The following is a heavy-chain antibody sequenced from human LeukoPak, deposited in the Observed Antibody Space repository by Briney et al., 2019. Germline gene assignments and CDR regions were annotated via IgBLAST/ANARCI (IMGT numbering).Heavy chain of an antibody. CDR3: ARDGSGSYYVDY. J-gene: IGHJ4*02. CDR2: ISSSGDDV. D-gene: IGHD3-10*01. CDR1: GFTFSSHN. Sequence: GGSLSLSCAASGFTFSSHNINWVRQAPGKGLEWVSYISSSGDDVDHADSLKGRFTISRDNAKNSLYLQMNSLRAEDTAVYYCARDGSGSYYVDYWGQGTLVTVSS. V-gene: IGHV3-21*01.